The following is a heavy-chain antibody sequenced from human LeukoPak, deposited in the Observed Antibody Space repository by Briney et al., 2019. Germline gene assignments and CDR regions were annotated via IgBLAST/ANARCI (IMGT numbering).Heavy chain of an antibody. CDR1: GGSISSYY. Sequence: SETLSLTCTVSGGSISSYYWSWMRQPAGKGLEWIGRIYSSGSTAYNPSLRSRLTVSLDTSKNQFSLELISVTAADTAVDYCARGGGSSWHSPLDYWGQGALVTVSS. V-gene: IGHV4-4*07. CDR3: ARGGGSSWHSPLDY. J-gene: IGHJ4*02. D-gene: IGHD6-13*01. CDR2: IYSSGST.